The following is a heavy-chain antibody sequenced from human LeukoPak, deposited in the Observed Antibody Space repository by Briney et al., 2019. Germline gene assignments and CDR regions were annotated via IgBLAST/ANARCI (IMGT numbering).Heavy chain of an antibody. CDR1: GFTFSSYA. CDR3: AKQFSGYCSGGSCLGDY. V-gene: IGHV3-23*01. D-gene: IGHD2-15*01. CDR2: ISGSGGST. Sequence: GGSLRLSCAASGFTFSSYAMSWVRRAPGKGLEWVSAISGSGGSTYYADSVKGRFTISRDNSKNTLYLQMNSLRAEDTAVYYCAKQFSGYCSGGSCLGDYWGQGTLVTVSS. J-gene: IGHJ4*02.